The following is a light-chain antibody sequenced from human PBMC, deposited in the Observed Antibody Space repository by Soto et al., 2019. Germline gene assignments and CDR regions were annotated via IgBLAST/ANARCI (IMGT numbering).Light chain of an antibody. J-gene: IGKJ4*01. Sequence: EIVMTQSPATLSVSPGEGATLSCTASESINNNLAWYQQKPGQAPRLLIYAATTRATGFPARFSGSGSGTEFTLSISSLQSEDFAVYYCQQHHKRPLIFGGGTKVDIK. V-gene: IGKV3-15*01. CDR3: QQHHKRPLI. CDR2: AAT. CDR1: ESINNN.